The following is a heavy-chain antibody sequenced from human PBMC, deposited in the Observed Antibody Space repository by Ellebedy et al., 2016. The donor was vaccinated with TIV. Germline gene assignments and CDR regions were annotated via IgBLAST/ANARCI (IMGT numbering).Heavy chain of an antibody. CDR2: INPNSGGT. CDR3: ARWSSDIAAAGPNGGEWFDP. J-gene: IGHJ5*02. V-gene: IGHV1-2*04. D-gene: IGHD6-13*01. Sequence: ASVKVSCXASGGTFSSYAISWVRQAPGQGLEWMGWINPNSGGTNYAQKFQGWVTMTRDTSISTAYMELSRLRSDDTAVYYCARWSSDIAAAGPNGGEWFDPWGQGTLVAVSS. CDR1: GGTFSSYA.